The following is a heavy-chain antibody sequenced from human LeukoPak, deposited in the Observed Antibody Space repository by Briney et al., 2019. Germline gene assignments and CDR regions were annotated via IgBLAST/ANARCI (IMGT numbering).Heavy chain of an antibody. CDR1: GGSISSSSYY. Sequence: PSETLSLTCTVSGGSISSSSYYWGWIRQPPGTGLEWIGSIYYSGSTYYNPSLKSRVTISVDTSKNQFSLKLSSVTAADTAVYYCARHMSITMVRGVIGVDYWGQGTLVTVSS. CDR2: IYYSGST. J-gene: IGHJ4*02. D-gene: IGHD3-10*01. V-gene: IGHV4-39*01. CDR3: ARHMSITMVRGVIGVDY.